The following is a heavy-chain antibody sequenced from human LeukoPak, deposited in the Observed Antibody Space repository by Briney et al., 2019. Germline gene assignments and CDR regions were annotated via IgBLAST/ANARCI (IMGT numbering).Heavy chain of an antibody. J-gene: IGHJ4*02. V-gene: IGHV3-7*01. CDR2: IKEDGSAK. D-gene: IGHD1-1*01. CDR3: ARETWKPYDY. CDR1: EFTFSVYS. Sequence: GGSLRLSCAVSEFTFSVYSMSWVRQAPGKGPEWVAGIKEDGSAKYYADSVKGRFTISRDNAESSLYLQMSSLRADDTAVYYCARETWKPYDYWGQGTLVTVPS.